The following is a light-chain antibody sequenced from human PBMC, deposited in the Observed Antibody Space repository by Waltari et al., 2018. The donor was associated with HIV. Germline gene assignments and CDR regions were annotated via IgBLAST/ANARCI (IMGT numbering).Light chain of an antibody. CDR1: ALPKQY. CDR3: QSADSTGSYPDV. V-gene: IGLV3-25*03. Sequence: SYELTQPPSVSVSPGQTARITCSGDALPKQYAYGYQQKPGQAPLLVIYKDNERPSGIPERFSGSSSGTTVTLTISGVHTEDEADYYCQSADSTGSYPDVFGTGTKVTVL. CDR2: KDN. J-gene: IGLJ1*01.